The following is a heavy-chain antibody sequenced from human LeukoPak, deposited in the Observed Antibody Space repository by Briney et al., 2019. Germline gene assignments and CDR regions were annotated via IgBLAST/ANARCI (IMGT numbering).Heavy chain of an antibody. Sequence: GGSLRLSCAASGFTFSAYSMNWVRQAPGKGLEWVSSMSSTSIYRYYGDSVKGRFTISRDNAKNSLYLQMNSLRAEDTAVFYCARAPVYYDESRGHLKISNWYLDLWGRGTLVTVSS. J-gene: IGHJ2*01. V-gene: IGHV3-21*01. CDR2: MSSTSIYR. CDR1: GFTFSAYS. CDR3: ARAPVYYDESRGHLKISNWYLDL. D-gene: IGHD3-22*01.